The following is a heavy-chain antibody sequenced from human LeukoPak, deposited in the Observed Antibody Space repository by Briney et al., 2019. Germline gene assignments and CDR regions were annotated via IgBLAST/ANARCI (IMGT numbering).Heavy chain of an antibody. CDR3: ARPRGTVTTYAFDY. CDR1: GYTFTSYG. V-gene: IGHV1-18*01. J-gene: IGHJ4*02. CDR2: ISAYNGNT. D-gene: IGHD4-17*01. Sequence: GASVKVSCKASGYTFTSYGISWVRQAPGQGLEWMGWISAYNGNTNYAQKLQGRVTMTTDTSTSTAYMELSSLRSDDTAVYYCARPRGTVTTYAFDYWGQGTLVIVSS.